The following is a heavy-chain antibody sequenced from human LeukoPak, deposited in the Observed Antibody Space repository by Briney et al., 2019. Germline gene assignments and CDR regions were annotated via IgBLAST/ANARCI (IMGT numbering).Heavy chain of an antibody. CDR1: LGPPTVYY. CDR2: IYHSVTN. CDR3: ALKAPYYARCSQH. J-gene: IGHJ4*02. Sequence: LETLSLTPTLSLGPPTVYYSSGIPQPPRKGRGWIGYIYHSVTNNYNPSLNSRVTISADTSKNPLSMPLNPVTAADTAVYSSALKAPYYARCSQHWGQGTLVTVSS. D-gene: IGHD3-22*01. V-gene: IGHV4-59*03.